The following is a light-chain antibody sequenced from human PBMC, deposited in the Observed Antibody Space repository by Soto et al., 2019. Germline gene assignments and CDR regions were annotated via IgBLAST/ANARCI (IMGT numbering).Light chain of an antibody. V-gene: IGKV3-11*01. Sequence: EIVLTQSPATLSLYPGERATLSCRASQSVSSSYLAWYQQKPGQAPRLLIYDISTRATGIPARFSGSGSGTDFTLTISSLEPDDFAIYYCQQRSNWPPEVTFGQGTRLEIK. J-gene: IGKJ5*01. CDR3: QQRSNWPPEVT. CDR1: QSVSSSY. CDR2: DIS.